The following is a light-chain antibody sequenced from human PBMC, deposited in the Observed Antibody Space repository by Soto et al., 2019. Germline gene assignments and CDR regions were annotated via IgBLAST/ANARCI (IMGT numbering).Light chain of an antibody. V-gene: IGKV1-9*01. CDR3: QQLNNFPRT. Sequence: IHLTHSPSSLSASLGYGVTITFRSSQGISSYLAWYQQKPGKAPKLLIYVASTLQSGVPSRFSGSGSGTDLTLSISSLQPEDFATYYCQQLNNFPRTFGQGTKV. CDR1: QGISSY. J-gene: IGKJ1*01. CDR2: VAS.